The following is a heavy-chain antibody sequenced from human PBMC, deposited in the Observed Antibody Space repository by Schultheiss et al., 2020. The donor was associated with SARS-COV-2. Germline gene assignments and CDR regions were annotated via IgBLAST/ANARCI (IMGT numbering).Heavy chain of an antibody. Sequence: SETLSLTCAVYGGSFSGYYWSWIRQPPGKGLEWIGSIYYSGSTNYNPSLKSRVTISVDTSKNQFSLKLSSVTAADTAVYYCARDQGGSYYWYFDLWGRGTLVTVSS. CDR1: GGSFSGYY. D-gene: IGHD1-26*01. CDR2: IYYSGST. V-gene: IGHV4-59*01. J-gene: IGHJ2*01. CDR3: ARDQGGSYYWYFDL.